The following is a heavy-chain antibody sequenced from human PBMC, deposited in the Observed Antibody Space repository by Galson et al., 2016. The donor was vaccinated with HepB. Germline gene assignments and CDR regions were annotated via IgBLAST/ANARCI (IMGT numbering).Heavy chain of an antibody. CDR1: GFTFGSYW. Sequence: SLRLSCAASGFTFGSYWMSWVRQAPGKGLELAANINQDGSDKSYVDSAKGRFTISRDNAKNSLYLQMNSLRAEDTAVYFCARDPGYSAFDIWGQGTMVTVSS. CDR2: INQDGSDK. J-gene: IGHJ3*02. V-gene: IGHV3-7*04. CDR3: ARDPGYSAFDI. D-gene: IGHD5-12*01.